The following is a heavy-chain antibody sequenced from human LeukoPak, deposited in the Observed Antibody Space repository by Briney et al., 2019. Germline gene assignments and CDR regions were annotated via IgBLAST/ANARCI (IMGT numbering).Heavy chain of an antibody. CDR2: MNPNSGNT. D-gene: IGHD6-13*01. Sequence: ASVKVSCKASGYTFTSYDINWVRQATGQGLEWMGWMNPNSGNTGYAQKFQGRVTMTRNTSISTAYMELSSLRSEDTAVYYCARGRGVRGSSSWYWVYWGQGTLVTVSS. CDR1: GYTFTSYD. V-gene: IGHV1-8*01. J-gene: IGHJ4*02. CDR3: ARGRGVRGSSSWYWVY.